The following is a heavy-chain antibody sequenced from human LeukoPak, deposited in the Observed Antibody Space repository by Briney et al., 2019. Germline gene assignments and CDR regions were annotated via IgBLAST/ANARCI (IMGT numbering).Heavy chain of an antibody. D-gene: IGHD7-27*01. CDR1: GGSISSSSYY. J-gene: IGHJ4*02. CDR2: IYYSGST. Sequence: PSETLSLTCTVSGGSISSSSYYWGWIRQPPGKGLEWIGSIYYSGSTYYNPSLKSRVTISVDTSKNQFSLKLSSVTAADTAVYYCARAKNWGVRAAYVYWGQGTLVTVSS. V-gene: IGHV4-39*01. CDR3: ARAKNWGVRAAYVY.